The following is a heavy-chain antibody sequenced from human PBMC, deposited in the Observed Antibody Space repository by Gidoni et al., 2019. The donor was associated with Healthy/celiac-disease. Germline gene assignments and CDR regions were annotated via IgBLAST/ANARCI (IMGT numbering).Heavy chain of an antibody. CDR3: ARDTSSTTVTNGVDY. CDR1: GFTFSSYA. J-gene: IGHJ4*02. Sequence: QVQLVESGGGVVQPGRSLRLSCAASGFTFSSYAMHWFRQAPGKGLEWVAVITYDGSNKYYADSVKGRFTISRDNSKNTLYLQMNSLRAEDTAVYYCARDTSSTTVTNGVDYWGQGTLVTVSS. D-gene: IGHD4-17*01. CDR2: ITYDGSNK. V-gene: IGHV3-30-3*01.